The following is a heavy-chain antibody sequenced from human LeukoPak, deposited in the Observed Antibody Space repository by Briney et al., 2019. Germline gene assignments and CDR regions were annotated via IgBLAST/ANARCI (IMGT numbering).Heavy chain of an antibody. CDR2: IRYGGSNK. V-gene: IGHV3-30*02. J-gene: IGHJ4*02. CDR1: GFTFGSYG. CDR3: TRNLGYCTGGGCYADY. Sequence: GGSLRLSCAASGFTFGSYGMHWVRHAPGRGLEWVALIRYGGSNKYYADSVRGRFTISRDNSKNTLYLQMNSLRAEDMAVYYCTRNLGYCTGGGCYADYWGQGTLVTVSS. D-gene: IGHD2-15*01.